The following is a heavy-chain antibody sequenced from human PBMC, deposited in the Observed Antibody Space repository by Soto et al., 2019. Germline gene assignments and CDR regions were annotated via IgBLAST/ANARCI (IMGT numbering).Heavy chain of an antibody. J-gene: IGHJ4*02. Sequence: PGGSLRLSCAASGFTFSSYSMNWVRQAPGKGLEWVSYISSSSSTIYYADSVKGRFTISRDNAKNSLYLQMNSLRAEDTAVYYCARWPDYYDFWSGYWPLDYWGQGTLVTVSS. CDR1: GFTFSSYS. CDR2: ISSSSSTI. CDR3: ARWPDYYDFWSGYWPLDY. V-gene: IGHV3-48*01. D-gene: IGHD3-3*01.